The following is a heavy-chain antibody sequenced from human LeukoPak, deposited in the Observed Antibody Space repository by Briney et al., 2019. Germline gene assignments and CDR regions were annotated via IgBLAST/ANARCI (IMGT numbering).Heavy chain of an antibody. D-gene: IGHD5-18*01. CDR2: ISSGSTYI. V-gene: IGHV3-21*01. J-gene: IGHJ4*02. CDR3: ARDGGYSYGKKGCFEK. CDR1: EFTFSTYS. Sequence: GGSLRLSCAASEFTFSTYSMNWVRQAPGQGLEWVSSISSGSTYIYYADSVQGRFTISRDNAKNSLYLQMNSLRAEDTAVYYCARDGGYSYGKKGCFEKWGQGTLVTVSS.